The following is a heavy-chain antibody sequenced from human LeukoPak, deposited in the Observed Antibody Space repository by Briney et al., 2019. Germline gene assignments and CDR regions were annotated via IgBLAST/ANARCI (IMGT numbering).Heavy chain of an antibody. D-gene: IGHD3-22*01. V-gene: IGHV4-4*07. CDR2: VYSSGVG. Sequence: TLSLTCTVSGGSITGYYWNWIRQPAGQGLEWLGRVYSSGVGNYNPSLTSRVTMSVDTSKNQFSLKLTSLTAADTAVYYCAREEFLHEIDSSGYFVYWGQGTLVTVSS. CDR3: AREEFLHEIDSSGYFVY. CDR1: GGSITGYY. J-gene: IGHJ4*02.